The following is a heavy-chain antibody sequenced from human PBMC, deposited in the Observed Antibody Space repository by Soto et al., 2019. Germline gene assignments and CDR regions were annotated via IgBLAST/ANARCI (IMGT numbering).Heavy chain of an antibody. V-gene: IGHV3-30*18. CDR3: AKKWGSYCGGDCDSGPFDY. D-gene: IGHD2-21*02. Sequence: GGTPRLSCAASGFTFSSYGMHWVRQAPGKGLGWVAVISYDGSNKYYADSVKGRFTISRDNSKNTLYLQMNSLRAEDTAVYYCAKKWGSYCGGDCDSGPFDYWGKGT. CDR2: ISYDGSNK. J-gene: IGHJ4*02. CDR1: GFTFSSYG.